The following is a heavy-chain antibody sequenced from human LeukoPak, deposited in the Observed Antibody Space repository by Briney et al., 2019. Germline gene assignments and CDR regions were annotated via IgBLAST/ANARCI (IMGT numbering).Heavy chain of an antibody. V-gene: IGHV5-51*01. J-gene: IGHJ4*02. CDR2: IYPGDSDT. D-gene: IGHD3-10*01. CDR3: ARSSAMTYNGPRDY. Sequence: GEALKISCKGSGYSFTSYWIGWVRQMPGKGLEWIGIIYPGDSDTRYSPSFQGQVTISADKSISTAFLQWSSLQASDTAMYYCARSSAMTYNGPRDYWGQGTLVTVAS. CDR1: GYSFTSYW.